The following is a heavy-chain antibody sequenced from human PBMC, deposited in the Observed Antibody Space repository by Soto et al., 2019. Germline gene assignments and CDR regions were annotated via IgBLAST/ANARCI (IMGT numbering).Heavy chain of an antibody. J-gene: IGHJ4*02. V-gene: IGHV3-23*01. D-gene: IGHD3-22*01. CDR1: GFTFSSYA. Sequence: GGSLRLSCAASGFTFSSYAMSWVRQAPGKGLEWVSAISGSGGSTYYADSVKGRFTISRDNSKKTLYLQMNSLRAEDTAVYYCAKVESYYDSSGRAPPGYFDYWGQGTLVTVSS. CDR3: AKVESYYDSSGRAPPGYFDY. CDR2: ISGSGGST.